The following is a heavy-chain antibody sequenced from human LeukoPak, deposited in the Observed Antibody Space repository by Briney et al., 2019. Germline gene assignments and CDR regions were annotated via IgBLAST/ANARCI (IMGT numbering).Heavy chain of an antibody. CDR2: IYYSGST. J-gene: IGHJ3*02. CDR1: GGSISSGDYY. D-gene: IGHD3-16*01. CDR3: ASSLRPDAFDI. V-gene: IGHV4-30-4*01. Sequence: KPSESLSLTCTVSGGSISSGDYYWSWIRQPPGKGLEWIGYIYYSGSTYYNPSLKSRVTISVDTSKNQFSLKLSSVTAADTAVYYCASSLRPDAFDIWGQGTMVTVSS.